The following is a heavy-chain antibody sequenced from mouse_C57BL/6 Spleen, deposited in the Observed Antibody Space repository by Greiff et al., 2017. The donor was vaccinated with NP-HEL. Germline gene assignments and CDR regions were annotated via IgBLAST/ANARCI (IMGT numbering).Heavy chain of an antibody. D-gene: IGHD1-1*01. CDR3: ASRDYYGSSSFAY. CDR2: ISSGSSTI. V-gene: IGHV5-17*01. J-gene: IGHJ3*01. Sequence: EVKLVESGGGLVKPGGSLKLSCAASGFTFSDYGMHWVRQAPEKGLEWVAYISSGSSTIYYADTVKGRFTISRDNAKNTLFLQMTSLRSEDTAMYYCASRDYYGSSSFAYWGQGTLVTVSA. CDR1: GFTFSDYG.